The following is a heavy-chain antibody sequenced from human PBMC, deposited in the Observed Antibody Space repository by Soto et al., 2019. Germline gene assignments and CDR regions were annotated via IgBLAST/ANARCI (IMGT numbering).Heavy chain of an antibody. D-gene: IGHD3-16*01. J-gene: IGHJ3*01. CDR1: GFTFDDYP. V-gene: IGHV3-43*01. Sequence: EVQLVASGGAVVQPGGSMRLSCAASGFTFDDYPLPWVRQAPGKGMEWVSRLSWDGDTTSLADSVKGRFTVSRDNNTNSLYLQMNSMRTGDTALYFCAKYNRAKSLDVWGESFDVWGQVTMVIVSS. CDR3: AKYNRAKSLDVWGESFDV. CDR2: LSWDGDTT.